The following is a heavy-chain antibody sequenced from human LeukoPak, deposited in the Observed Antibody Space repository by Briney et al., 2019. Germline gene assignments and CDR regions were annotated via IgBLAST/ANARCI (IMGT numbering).Heavy chain of an antibody. V-gene: IGHV3-9*01. Sequence: GGSLRLSCAASGFTFDDYAMHWVRQAPGKGLEWVSGISWNSGSIGYADSVKGRFTISRDNAKNSLSLQMNSLRAEDTAVYYCARDKVVGATHFDYWGQGTLVTVSS. CDR3: ARDKVVGATHFDY. J-gene: IGHJ4*02. D-gene: IGHD1-26*01. CDR2: ISWNSGSI. CDR1: GFTFDDYA.